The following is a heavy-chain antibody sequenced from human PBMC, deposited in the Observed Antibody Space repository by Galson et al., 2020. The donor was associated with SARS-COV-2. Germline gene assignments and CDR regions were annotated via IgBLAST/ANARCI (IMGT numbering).Heavy chain of an antibody. Sequence: ASVKDTCKTTGYTFTDYYRHWVRQAPGQGLDGVGCINTNSGGTNCAQSFQGRVTMTRDTSISTVYMEVSSLGSDDTAVYYCAKDHGGSAPPVYVASGAQGALLAVSS. J-gene: IGHJ5*01. CDR3: AKDHGGSAPPVYVAS. V-gene: IGHV1-2*02. CDR2: INTNSGGT. D-gene: IGHD6-25*01. CDR1: GYTFTDYY.